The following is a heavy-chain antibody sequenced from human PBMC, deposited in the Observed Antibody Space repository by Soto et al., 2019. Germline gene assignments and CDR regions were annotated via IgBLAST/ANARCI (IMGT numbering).Heavy chain of an antibody. D-gene: IGHD5-12*01. V-gene: IGHV1-69*13. CDR2: IIPIFGTA. J-gene: IGHJ3*02. Sequence: SVKVSCKASGGTFSSYAISWVRQAPGQGLEWMGGIIPIFGTANYAQKFQGRVTITADESTSTAYMELSSLRSEDTAVYYCAREISSTNAFDIWGQGTMVTVSS. CDR3: AREISSTNAFDI. CDR1: GGTFSSYA.